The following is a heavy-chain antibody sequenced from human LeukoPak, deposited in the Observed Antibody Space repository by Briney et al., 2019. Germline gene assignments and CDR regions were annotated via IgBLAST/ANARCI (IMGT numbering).Heavy chain of an antibody. CDR1: GFTFDDYA. Sequence: PGGSLRLSCAASGFTFDDYAMHWVRQAPGKGLEWVSGISWNSGSIGYADSVKGRFTISRDNAKNSLYLQMNSLTAEDTAVYYCARDPYSGAYGDTYYYFMDVWGKGTTVTIFS. V-gene: IGHV3-9*01. J-gene: IGHJ6*03. CDR2: ISWNSGSI. D-gene: IGHD1-26*01. CDR3: ARDPYSGAYGDTYYYFMDV.